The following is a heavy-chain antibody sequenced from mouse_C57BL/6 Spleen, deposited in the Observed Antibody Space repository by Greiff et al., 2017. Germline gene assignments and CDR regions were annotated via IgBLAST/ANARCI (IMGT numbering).Heavy chain of an antibody. CDR3: ARDSPYDYVRGVYAMDY. CDR1: GFTFSDFY. V-gene: IGHV7-1*01. J-gene: IGHJ4*01. Sequence: EVMLVESGGGLVQSGRSLRLSCATSGFTFSDFYMEWVRQAPGKGLEWIAASRNKANDYTTEYSASVKGRFIVSRDTSQSILYLQMNALRAEDTAMYYCARDSPYDYVRGVYAMDYWGQGTSVTVSS. D-gene: IGHD2-4*01. CDR2: SRNKANDYTT.